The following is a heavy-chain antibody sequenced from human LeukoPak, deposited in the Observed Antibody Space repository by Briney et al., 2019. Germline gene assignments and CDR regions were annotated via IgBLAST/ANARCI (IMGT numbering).Heavy chain of an antibody. V-gene: IGHV4-59*01. D-gene: IGHD5-12*01. CDR2: IYHTGST. CDR3: AREDSGYDYSPFYY. J-gene: IGHJ4*02. Sequence: SETLSLTCTVSGGSISNYYWSWIRQPPGKGLQWIGYIYHTGSTSYNPSLKSRVIMSVETSQNQFSMKVRSVTAADTAVYYCAREDSGYDYSPFYYWGQGILVTVSS. CDR1: GGSISNYY.